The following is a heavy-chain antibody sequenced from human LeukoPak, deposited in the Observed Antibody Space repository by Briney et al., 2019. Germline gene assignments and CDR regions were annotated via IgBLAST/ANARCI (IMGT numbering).Heavy chain of an antibody. J-gene: IGHJ4*02. CDR3: ARDGSGSYSPLDY. CDR2: ISSSTSYI. CDR1: GFTFSSYS. Sequence: GGSLRLSCAASGFTFSSYSMNWVRQAPGKGLEWVSSISSSTSYIYYADSVKGRFTISRDNAKNSLYLQMNSLRAEDTAVYYCARDGSGSYSPLDYWGQGTLVTVSS. V-gene: IGHV3-21*01. D-gene: IGHD3-10*01.